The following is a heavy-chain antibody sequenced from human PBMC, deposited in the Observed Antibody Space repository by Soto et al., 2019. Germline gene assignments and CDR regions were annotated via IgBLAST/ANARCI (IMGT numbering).Heavy chain of an antibody. D-gene: IGHD3-16*01. V-gene: IGHV2-5*02. CDR2: IYWDDDK. J-gene: IGHJ5*02. Sequence: QITLKESGPTLVKPTQTLTLTCTFSGFSLTTRGVGVGWIRQPPGKALECLALIYWDDDKRYSPSLQSRLSIXKXPXTNQVVLTMTNVDPVDTATYYCAHIPNYYQYDWFDPWGQGTLVSVSS. CDR1: GFSLTTRGVG. CDR3: AHIPNYYQYDWFDP.